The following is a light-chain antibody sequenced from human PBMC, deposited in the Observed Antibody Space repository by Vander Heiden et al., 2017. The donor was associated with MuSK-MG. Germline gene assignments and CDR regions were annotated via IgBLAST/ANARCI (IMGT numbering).Light chain of an antibody. J-gene: IGLJ2*01. CDR1: NRDAGGLNS. CDR3: NSYTDIDTVV. Sequence: SALTQPPSVSGSFGQSITISCTGTNRDAGGLNSDSWNPRHAGEAPILLIFYVDSRPSGISHRFSGSKSGNMASLTISGLQAEDEADYFCNSYTDIDTVVFGGGTKLSVL. CDR2: YVD. V-gene: IGLV2-14*03.